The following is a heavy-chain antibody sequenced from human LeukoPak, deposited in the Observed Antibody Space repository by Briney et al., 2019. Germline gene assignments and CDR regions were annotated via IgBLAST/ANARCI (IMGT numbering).Heavy chain of an antibody. V-gene: IGHV3-33*06. CDR2: IWYDGSNE. Sequence: LRLSCAASGFTFSNYGMHWVRQAAGKGLEWVAVIWYDGSNEHYTDSVKGRFTISRDNSKNTLYLQMNSLRAEDTAVYYCAKDGANWGQGTLVTVSS. D-gene: IGHD4/OR15-4a*01. CDR3: AKDGAN. CDR1: GFTFSNYG. J-gene: IGHJ4*02.